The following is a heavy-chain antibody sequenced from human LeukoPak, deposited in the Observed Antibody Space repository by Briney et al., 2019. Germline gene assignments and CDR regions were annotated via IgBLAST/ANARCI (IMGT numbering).Heavy chain of an antibody. CDR1: GYSFSNDW. Sequence: GESLKISCKGSGYSFSNDWIGWVRQMPGKGLEWMGIIYPGDSDTRYSPSFQGQVTISADKSISTAYLQWSSLKASDTAFYYCARLPTGYSSSWSDFWGQGTLVTVSS. CDR3: ARLPTGYSSSWSDF. V-gene: IGHV5-51*01. J-gene: IGHJ5*01. CDR2: IYPGDSDT. D-gene: IGHD6-13*01.